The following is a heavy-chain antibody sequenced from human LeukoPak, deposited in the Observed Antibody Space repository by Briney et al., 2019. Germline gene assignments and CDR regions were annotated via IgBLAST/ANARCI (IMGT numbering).Heavy chain of an antibody. J-gene: IGHJ4*02. D-gene: IGHD3-22*01. CDR1: GYTFTSYY. V-gene: IGHV1-46*01. CDR2: INPSGGST. CDR3: ARPDYYDSSGYYLDY. Sequence: ASVKVSCKASGYTFTSYYMHWVRQAPGQGLEWMGIINPSGGSTSYAQKFQGRVTMTRDTSTSTVYVELSSLRSEDTAVYYCARPDYYDSSGYYLDYWGQGTLVTVSS.